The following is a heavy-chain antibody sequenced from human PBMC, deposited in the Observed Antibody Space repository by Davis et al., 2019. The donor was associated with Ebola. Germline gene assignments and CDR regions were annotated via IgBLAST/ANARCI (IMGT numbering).Heavy chain of an antibody. CDR2: IYYSGST. V-gene: IGHV4-59*01. CDR1: GGSISSYY. CDR3: AREAGHRITIFGVVTRGYMDV. J-gene: IGHJ6*03. D-gene: IGHD3-3*01. Sequence: PSETLSLTCTVSGGSISSYYWSWIRQPPGKGLEWIGYIYYSGSTNYNPSLKSRVTISVDTSKNQFSLKLSSVTAADTAVYYCAREAGHRITIFGVVTRGYMDVWGKGTTVTVSS.